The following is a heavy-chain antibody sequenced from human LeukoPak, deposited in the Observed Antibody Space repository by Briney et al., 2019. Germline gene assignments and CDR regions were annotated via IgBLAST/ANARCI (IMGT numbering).Heavy chain of an antibody. CDR2: IYTSGST. Sequence: PSETLPLTCTVSGGSISSYYWSWIRQPAGKGLEWIGRIYTSGSTNYNPSLKSRVTMSVDTSKNQFSLKLSSVTAADTAVYYCARVMAIWSGPYYYYYMDVWGKGTTVTVSS. D-gene: IGHD3-3*01. CDR1: GGSISSYY. CDR3: ARVMAIWSGPYYYYYMDV. V-gene: IGHV4-4*07. J-gene: IGHJ6*03.